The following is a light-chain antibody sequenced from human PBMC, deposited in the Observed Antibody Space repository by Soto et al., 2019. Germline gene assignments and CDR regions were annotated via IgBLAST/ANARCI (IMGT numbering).Light chain of an antibody. CDR1: SGHSSYI. V-gene: IGLV4-60*02. J-gene: IGLJ3*02. CDR2: LEGSGNY. Sequence: QLVLTQSSSASASLGSSVKLTCTLSSGHSSYIIAWHQQQPGKAPRYLMKLEGSGNYNKGSGVPDRFSGSSSGADRYLTISSLQFEDEADYYCETWDSNSWVFGGGTKLTVL. CDR3: ETWDSNSWV.